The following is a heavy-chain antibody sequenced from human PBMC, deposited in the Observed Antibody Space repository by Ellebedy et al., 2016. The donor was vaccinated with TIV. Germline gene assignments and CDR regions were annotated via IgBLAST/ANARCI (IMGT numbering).Heavy chain of an antibody. D-gene: IGHD2-15*01. CDR1: GYNFTRFW. Sequence: GESLKISXNASGYNFTRFWIGWVRQMPGKGLEWMGIIYPGDSDARYSPSFQGQVTISADKSISTAYLQWSSLKASDTAMYYCARREAMGGGHYFYWGPGTLVTVSS. CDR3: ARREAMGGGHYFY. V-gene: IGHV5-51*01. J-gene: IGHJ4*02. CDR2: IYPGDSDA.